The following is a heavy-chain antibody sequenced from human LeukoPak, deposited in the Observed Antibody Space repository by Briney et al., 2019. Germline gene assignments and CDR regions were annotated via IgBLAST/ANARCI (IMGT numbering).Heavy chain of an antibody. D-gene: IGHD6-25*01. J-gene: IGHJ5*02. CDR3: ARSRGVAASNWFDP. V-gene: IGHV3-30*01. Sequence: PGRSLRLSCAASGFTFSSYAMHWVRQAPGKGLEWVAVISYDGSNKYYADSVKGRFTISRDNSKNTLYLRMNGQRTEDTAVYYCARSRGVAASNWFDPWGQGTLVTVSS. CDR2: ISYDGSNK. CDR1: GFTFSSYA.